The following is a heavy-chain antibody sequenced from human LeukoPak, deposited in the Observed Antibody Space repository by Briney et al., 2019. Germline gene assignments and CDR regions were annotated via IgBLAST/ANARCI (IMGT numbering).Heavy chain of an antibody. CDR1: GYTFTSYD. CDR3: ARMGERWVYDFWSGYYTGFDY. V-gene: IGHV1-8*03. Sequence: GASVKVSCKASGYTFTSYDINWVRQATGQGLEWMGWMNPNSGNTGYAQKFQGRVTITRNTSISTAYMELSSLRSEDTAVYYCARMGERWVYDFWSGYYTGFDYWGQGTLVTVSS. CDR2: MNPNSGNT. D-gene: IGHD3-3*01. J-gene: IGHJ4*02.